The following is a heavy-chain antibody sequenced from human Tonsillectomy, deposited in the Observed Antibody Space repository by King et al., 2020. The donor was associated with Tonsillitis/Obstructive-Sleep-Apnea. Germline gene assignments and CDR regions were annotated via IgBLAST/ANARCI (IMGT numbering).Heavy chain of an antibody. CDR2: INHSGST. J-gene: IGHJ5*02. CDR1: GGSFNGYS. V-gene: IGHV4-34*01. D-gene: IGHD6-19*01. Sequence: HVQLPQWGAGLLKPSETLSLTCAVYGGSFNGYSWSWLRQPPGKGLEWIGEINHSGSTNYNPSLKSRVTISVGTSKNQFSLKLSSVTAADTAVYYCARSSGWYWFDPWGQGTLVTVSS. CDR3: ARSSGWYWFDP.